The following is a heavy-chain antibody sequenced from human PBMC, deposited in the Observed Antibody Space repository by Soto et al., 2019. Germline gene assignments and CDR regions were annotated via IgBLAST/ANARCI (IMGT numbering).Heavy chain of an antibody. CDR1: GFGVSSYY. V-gene: IGHV3-66*01. CDR2: IYGGGST. Sequence: EVQLVESGGDLVQPGGSLRLSCAVSGFGVSSYYMNWVRQAPGKGLEWVSLIYGGGSTSYAASVTGRFTISRDNSKNTLYLQMNSLRADDTAVYYCARSSGWNRFDYWGQGNLVTVSS. CDR3: ARSSGWNRFDY. J-gene: IGHJ4*02. D-gene: IGHD6-19*01.